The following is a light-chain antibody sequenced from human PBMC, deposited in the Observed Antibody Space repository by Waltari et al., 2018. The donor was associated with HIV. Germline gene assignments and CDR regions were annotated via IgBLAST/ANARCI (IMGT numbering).Light chain of an antibody. V-gene: IGLV1-44*01. CDR3: AAWDDSLNGLV. J-gene: IGLJ3*02. CDR1: TSDVGGSTY. Sequence: QSALTQPRSVSGSPGQSATISCTGTTSDVGGSTYVSWYQQLPGAAPKLLIYTNNQRPSGVPDRFSGSKSGTSASLAISGLQSEDEADYYCAAWDDSLNGLVFGGGTKLTVL. CDR2: TNN.